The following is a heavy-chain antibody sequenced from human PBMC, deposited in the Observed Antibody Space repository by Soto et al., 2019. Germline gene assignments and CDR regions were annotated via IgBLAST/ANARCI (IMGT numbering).Heavy chain of an antibody. D-gene: IGHD3-16*01. Sequence: QVQLVQSGAEVKKTGSSVKVSCKTSGGTFSTFGISWVRQAPGQRLEWMGGIIPFFGTAEYSQKFEDRITVTADESANTVYMDLRSLTSEDTAIYYCARTAPMAAGDKYYYDFWGQGALVTVSS. CDR2: IIPFFGTA. J-gene: IGHJ4*02. CDR1: GGTFSTFG. V-gene: IGHV1-69*01. CDR3: ARTAPMAAGDKYYYDF.